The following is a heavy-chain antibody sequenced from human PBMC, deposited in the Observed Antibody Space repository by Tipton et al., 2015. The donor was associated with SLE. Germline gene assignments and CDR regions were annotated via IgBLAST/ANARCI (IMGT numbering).Heavy chain of an antibody. CDR3: ARGGVGAKSIDC. V-gene: IGHV3-23*01. D-gene: IGHD1-26*01. CDR2: ISSSAGST. Sequence: GSLRLSCAASGFAFSNYAMSWVRQAPGKGLEWVSAISSSAGSTYYADSVKGRFTISRDYAKNSLYLQMNRLRVEDTALYYCARGGVGAKSIDCWGQGSLVTVSS. CDR1: GFAFSNYA. J-gene: IGHJ4*02.